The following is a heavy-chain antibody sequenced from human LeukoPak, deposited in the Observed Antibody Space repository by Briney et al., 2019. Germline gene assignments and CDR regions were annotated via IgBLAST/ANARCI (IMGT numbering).Heavy chain of an antibody. Sequence: GESLKISCKGSGYSFTSYWIGWVRQMPGKGLEWMGIIYPGDSDTRYSPSFQGQVTILADKSISTAYLQWSSLKASDTAMYYCARPGLAYYYDSSGYYPFDYWGQGTLVTVSS. CDR1: GYSFTSYW. CDR2: IYPGDSDT. V-gene: IGHV5-51*01. D-gene: IGHD3-22*01. J-gene: IGHJ4*02. CDR3: ARPGLAYYYDSSGYYPFDY.